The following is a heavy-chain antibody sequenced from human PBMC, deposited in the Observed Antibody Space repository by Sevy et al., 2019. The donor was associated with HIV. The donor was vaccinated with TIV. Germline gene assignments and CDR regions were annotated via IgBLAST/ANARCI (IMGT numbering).Heavy chain of an antibody. J-gene: IGHJ4*02. CDR2: ISSSSTYI. CDR3: ARDGVSSGWYRGYYFDY. CDR1: GFTIRTYN. V-gene: IGHV3-21*01. D-gene: IGHD6-19*01. Sequence: GGSLRLSCAASGFTIRTYNMNWVRQAPGKGLEWVSSISSSSTYIYYADSVKGRFTISRDNAKNSLYLQMNSLRAEDTAVYYCARDGVSSGWYRGYYFDYWGQGTLVTVSS.